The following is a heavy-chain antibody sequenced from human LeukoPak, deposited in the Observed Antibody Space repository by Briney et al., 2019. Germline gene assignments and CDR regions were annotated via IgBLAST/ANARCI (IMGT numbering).Heavy chain of an antibody. V-gene: IGHV3-23*01. Sequence: GGSLRLSCAASGFTFSSYAMSWVRQAPGKGLEWVSAISGSGGSTYYADSVKGRSTISRDNSKNTLYLQMNSLRAEDTAVYYCAKDPLVRGVIVEPVDYWGQGTLVTVSS. CDR2: ISGSGGST. D-gene: IGHD3-10*01. CDR3: AKDPLVRGVIVEPVDY. J-gene: IGHJ4*02. CDR1: GFTFSSYA.